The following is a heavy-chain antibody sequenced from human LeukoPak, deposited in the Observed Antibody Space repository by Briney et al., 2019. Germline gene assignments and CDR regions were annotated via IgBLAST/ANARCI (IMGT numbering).Heavy chain of an antibody. CDR2: IIPILGIA. CDR1: GYTFTSYY. Sequence: ASVKVSCRASGYTFTSYYMHWVRQAPGQGLEWMGRIIPILGIANYAQKFQGRVTITADKSTSTAYMELSSLRSEDTAVYYCARDVIDYYDSSGYHLAAFDIWGQGTMVTVSS. D-gene: IGHD3-22*01. CDR3: ARDVIDYYDSSGYHLAAFDI. V-gene: IGHV1-69*04. J-gene: IGHJ3*02.